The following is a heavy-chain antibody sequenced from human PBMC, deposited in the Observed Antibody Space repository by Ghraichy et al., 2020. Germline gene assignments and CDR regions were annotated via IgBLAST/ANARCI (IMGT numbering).Heavy chain of an antibody. Sequence: GGSLRLSCAASGFTFSSCAMSWVRQAPGKGLERVSGISQSGGDTYYADSVKGRFTISRDNSNNTLHLQMKSLRAEDTAVYYCAKRERDHYGAFQIWGQGAVVTASS. CDR3: AKRERDHYGAFQI. J-gene: IGHJ3*02. D-gene: IGHD3-10*01. CDR2: ISQSGGDT. CDR1: GFTFSSCA. V-gene: IGHV3-23*01.